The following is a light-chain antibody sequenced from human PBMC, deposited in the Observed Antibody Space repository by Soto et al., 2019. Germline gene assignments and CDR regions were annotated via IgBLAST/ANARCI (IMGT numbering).Light chain of an antibody. V-gene: IGLV1-47*01. Sequence: QSVLTQPPSASGTPGQRVTISCSGSLSNIGSNFIYWYQQLPGSAPKLLINRNNERPSGVPDRFSGSKSGTSASLAISGLRSEDEADYHCAAWDDSLRGVVFDGGTKLTVL. J-gene: IGLJ2*01. CDR3: AAWDDSLRGVV. CDR2: RNN. CDR1: LSNIGSNF.